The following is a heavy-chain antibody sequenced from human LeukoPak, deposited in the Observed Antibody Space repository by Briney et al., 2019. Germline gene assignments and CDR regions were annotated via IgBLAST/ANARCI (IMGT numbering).Heavy chain of an antibody. CDR1: GGSISSYY. Sequence: PSETLSLTCTVSGGSISSYYWSWIRQPAGKGLEWIGSIYYSGNTYYNASLKGQVSISIDTSKNQFSLRLTSVTAADTAVYYCARQTGSGLFILPGGQGTLVTVSS. J-gene: IGHJ4*02. CDR2: IYYSGNT. D-gene: IGHD3/OR15-3a*01. V-gene: IGHV4-59*05. CDR3: ARQTGSGLFILP.